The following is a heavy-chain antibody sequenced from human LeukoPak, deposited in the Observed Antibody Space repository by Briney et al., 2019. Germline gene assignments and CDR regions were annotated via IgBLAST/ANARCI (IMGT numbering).Heavy chain of an antibody. D-gene: IGHD1-14*01. J-gene: IGHJ4*02. V-gene: IGHV1-8*01. CDR1: GYTFTSYH. CDR3: VRVPPGTTIYAY. Sequence: ASVKVSCKASGYTFTSYHINWVRQATGQGLEWVGWLNPNNSDIGYAQKFQGRVTMTRNTSIGTAYMELSSLRSEDTAIYYCVRVPPGTTIYAYWGQGTLVTVSS. CDR2: LNPNNSDI.